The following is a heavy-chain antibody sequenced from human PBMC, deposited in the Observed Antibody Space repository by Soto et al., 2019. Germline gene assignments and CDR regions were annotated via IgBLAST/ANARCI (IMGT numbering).Heavy chain of an antibody. V-gene: IGHV3-30*18. J-gene: IGHJ6*01. CDR3: EKWARDSGDYYYYGVDV. CDR1: GLSLTTFG. D-gene: IGHD3-10*01. Sequence: GSLTPYFVGSGLSLTTFGRHWVRQAPGSGLEWMAVISNDGSHFYYADSVKGRFTISRDNSKNTLYLQMINLRPDDTGVYYCEKWARDSGDYYYYGVDVWGQGTTVTVYS. CDR2: ISNDGSHF.